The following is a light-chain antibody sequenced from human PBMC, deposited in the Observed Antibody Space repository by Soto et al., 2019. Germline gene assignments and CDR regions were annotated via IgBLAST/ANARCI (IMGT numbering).Light chain of an antibody. Sequence: EIVLTQSPGTLSLSPGESATLSCRTSQTTSGKYLAWYQQRPGLAPRLLVYGASNRATGIPDRFSGSGSGTDFTLTISSLQSEDFGVYYCQQNKDWPGTFGQGTKVDIK. J-gene: IGKJ1*01. V-gene: IGKV3-20*01. CDR1: QTTSGKY. CDR2: GAS. CDR3: QQNKDWPGT.